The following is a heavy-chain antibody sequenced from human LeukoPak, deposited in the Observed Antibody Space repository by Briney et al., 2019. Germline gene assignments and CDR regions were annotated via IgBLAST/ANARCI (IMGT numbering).Heavy chain of an antibody. CDR1: GGTFSSYA. CDR3: AREKYGGQATFVY. CDR2: IIPIFGTA. V-gene: IGHV1-69*01. D-gene: IGHD4/OR15-4a*01. Sequence: GSSVKVSCKASGGTFSSYAISWVRQAPGQGLEWMGGIIPIFGTANYAQKFQGRVTITADESTSTAYMELSSLRSEDTAAYYCAREKYGGQATFVYWGQGTLVTVSS. J-gene: IGHJ4*02.